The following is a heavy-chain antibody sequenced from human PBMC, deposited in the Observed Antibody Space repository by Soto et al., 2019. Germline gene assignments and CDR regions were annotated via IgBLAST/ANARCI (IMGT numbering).Heavy chain of an antibody. V-gene: IGHV3-23*01. CDR3: AKYGITMIVVVIDAFDI. Sequence: GGSLRLSCAASGFTFSSYAMSWVRQAPGKGLEWVSAISGSGGSTYYADSVKGRFTISRDNSKNTLYLQMNSLRAEDTAVYYCAKYGITMIVVVIDAFDIWGQGTMVTVSS. D-gene: IGHD3-22*01. CDR1: GFTFSSYA. J-gene: IGHJ3*02. CDR2: ISGSGGST.